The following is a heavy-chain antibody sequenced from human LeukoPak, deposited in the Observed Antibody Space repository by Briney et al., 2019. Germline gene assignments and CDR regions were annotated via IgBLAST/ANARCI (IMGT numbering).Heavy chain of an antibody. Sequence: ASVKVSCKASGYTFTGHYMHWVRQAPGQGPEWMGWNNPNSGGTRYAQKFQGRVTMTRDTSISTAYMELTRLRSDDTAVYYCARDAESLITLNRGVIVNWFDPWGQGTLVTVSS. CDR3: ARDAESLITLNRGVIVNWFDP. D-gene: IGHD3-10*01. J-gene: IGHJ5*02. V-gene: IGHV1-2*02. CDR1: GYTFTGHY. CDR2: NNPNSGGT.